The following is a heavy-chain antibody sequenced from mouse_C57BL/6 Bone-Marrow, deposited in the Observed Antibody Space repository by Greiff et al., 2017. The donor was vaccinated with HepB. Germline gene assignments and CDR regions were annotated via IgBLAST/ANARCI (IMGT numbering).Heavy chain of an antibody. V-gene: IGHV5-16*01. CDR2: INYDGSST. J-gene: IGHJ4*01. CDR3: ARDGYYYDGYWLDY. D-gene: IGHD2-4*01. Sequence: EVQGVEPEGGLVQPGSSMKLSCTASGFTFSDYYMAWVRQVPEKGLEWVANINYDGSSTYYLDSLKSRFIISGDTAKNILYLQMSSLKSEDTATYYGARDGYYYDGYWLDYWGQGTPVTVSS. CDR1: GFTFSDYY.